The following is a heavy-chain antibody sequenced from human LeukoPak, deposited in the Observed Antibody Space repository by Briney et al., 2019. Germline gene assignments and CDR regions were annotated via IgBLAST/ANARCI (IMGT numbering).Heavy chain of an antibody. D-gene: IGHD1-1*01. Sequence: GGSLRLSCAASGFTFSSYWMSWVRQAPGKGLEWVANIKQDGSEKYYVDSVKGRFTISRDNAKNSLYLQMSSLRAEETAVYYCAREDRDNWNDLYNWFDPWGQGTLVTVSS. CDR3: AREDRDNWNDLYNWFDP. CDR2: IKQDGSEK. J-gene: IGHJ5*02. V-gene: IGHV3-7*01. CDR1: GFTFSSYW.